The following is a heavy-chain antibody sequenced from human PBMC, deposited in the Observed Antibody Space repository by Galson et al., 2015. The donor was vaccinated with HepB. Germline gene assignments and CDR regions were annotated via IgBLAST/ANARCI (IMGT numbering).Heavy chain of an antibody. D-gene: IGHD6-13*01. V-gene: IGHV3-21*01. CDR2: ISSSSSYI. CDR3: ARDSSSWDMGGWFDP. J-gene: IGHJ5*02. CDR1: GFTFSSYS. Sequence: SLRLSCAASGFTFSSYSMNWVRQAPGKGLEWVSSISSSSSYIYYADSVKGRFTISRDNAKNSLYLQMNSLRAEDTAVYYCARDSSSWDMGGWFDPWGQGTLVTVSS.